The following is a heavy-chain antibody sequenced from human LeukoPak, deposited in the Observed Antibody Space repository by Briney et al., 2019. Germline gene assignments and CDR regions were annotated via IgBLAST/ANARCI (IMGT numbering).Heavy chain of an antibody. Sequence: SQTLSLTCAVSGGSISSGGYSWSWIRQPPGKAMEFIAYIYYTGNTYFNPSLKSRVTISVGTSKNQFSLKLSSVTAADTAVYYCARVWRGFTIFGVVIFDYWGQGTLVTVSS. CDR3: ARVWRGFTIFGVVIFDY. D-gene: IGHD3-3*01. CDR2: IYYTGNT. J-gene: IGHJ4*02. CDR1: GGSISSGGYS. V-gene: IGHV4-30-4*07.